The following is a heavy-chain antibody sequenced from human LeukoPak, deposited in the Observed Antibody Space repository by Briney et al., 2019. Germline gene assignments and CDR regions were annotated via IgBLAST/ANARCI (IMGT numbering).Heavy chain of an antibody. CDR2: FDPEDGET. J-gene: IGHJ5*02. CDR1: GYTLTELS. V-gene: IGHV1-24*01. D-gene: IGHD3-10*01. CDR3: ATSSMVRGGRFDP. Sequence: ASVKLSCTVSGYTLTELSMHWVRQAPGKGLEWMGGFDPEDGETIYAQKFQGRVTMTEDTSTDTAYMELSSLRSEDTAVYYCATSSMVRGGRFDPWGQGTLVTVSS.